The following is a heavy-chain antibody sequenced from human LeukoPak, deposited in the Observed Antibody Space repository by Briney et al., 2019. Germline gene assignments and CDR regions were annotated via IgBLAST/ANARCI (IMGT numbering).Heavy chain of an antibody. Sequence: GGSLRLSCAASGFTFSDYYMSWIRQAPGKGLEWVSYISDSGSAISYADSVRGRFTISRDNAKNSLYLQVNSLRAEDTAVYYCARVQSSSSRTFDFWGQGTLVTVSP. CDR3: ARVQSSSSRTFDF. V-gene: IGHV3-11*01. CDR2: ISDSGSAI. D-gene: IGHD6-6*01. J-gene: IGHJ4*02. CDR1: GFTFSDYY.